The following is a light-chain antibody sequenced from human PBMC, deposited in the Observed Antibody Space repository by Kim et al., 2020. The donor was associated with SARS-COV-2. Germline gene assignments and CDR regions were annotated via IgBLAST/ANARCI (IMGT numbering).Light chain of an antibody. V-gene: IGKV3-15*01. CDR1: QSVRSN. CDR3: QQYYNWPPWT. J-gene: IGKJ1*01. Sequence: SPGERATLACRASQSVRSNLAWYQQKRGQAPRLLIYGASTRATGIPARFSGSGSGTEFTLTISSLQSEDFAVYYCQQYYNWPPWTFGQGTKVDIK. CDR2: GAS.